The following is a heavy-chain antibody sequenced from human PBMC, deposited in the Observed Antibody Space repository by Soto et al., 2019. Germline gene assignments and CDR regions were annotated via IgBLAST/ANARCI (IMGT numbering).Heavy chain of an antibody. J-gene: IGHJ4*02. Sequence: QVQLQESGPGLVKPSQTLSLTCTVSGGSISSGGYYWSCIRQHPGKGLEWIGYIYYSGSTYYNPSLTSRVTISVDTSKNQVALKLSSVTAADTAVYYCARVEYCVYRAYDYWGQGTLVTVSS. D-gene: IGHD2-21*02. CDR1: GGSISSGGYY. CDR3: ARVEYCVYRAYDY. CDR2: IYYSGST. V-gene: IGHV4-31*03.